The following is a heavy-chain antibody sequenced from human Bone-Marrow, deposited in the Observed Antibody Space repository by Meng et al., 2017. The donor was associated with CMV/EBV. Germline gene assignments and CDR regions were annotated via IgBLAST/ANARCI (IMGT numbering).Heavy chain of an antibody. J-gene: IGHJ6*02. CDR1: GYSFTGYF. Sequence: ASVKVSCKASGYSFTGYFLHWVRQAPRQGLEWMGWVNPFSGDTNYAQKFQGRVTMTRDTSISTAYMELSRLTSDDTAVYFCAREEMMEDLVVAATTSHDMDVWGQGSTVTGSS. D-gene: IGHD1-26*01. V-gene: IGHV1-2*02. CDR3: AREEMMEDLVVAATTSHDMDV. CDR2: VNPFSGDT.